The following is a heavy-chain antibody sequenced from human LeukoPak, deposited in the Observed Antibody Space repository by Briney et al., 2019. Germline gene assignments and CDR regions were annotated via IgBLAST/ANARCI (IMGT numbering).Heavy chain of an antibody. J-gene: IGHJ2*01. CDR1: GYTFTKYW. CDR2: IHPGDSHT. D-gene: IGHD2-2*01. Sequence: HVESLEIYCEGSGYTFTKYWIGWVLQMPGKGLEWMGIIHPGDSHTWYSPSFQGQVTISADKSISMAYLQWSSLKASDTAMYFCARQPGMTAKSWYFAVCSRGTLVTVSS. CDR3: ARQPGMTAKSWYFAV. V-gene: IGHV5-51*01.